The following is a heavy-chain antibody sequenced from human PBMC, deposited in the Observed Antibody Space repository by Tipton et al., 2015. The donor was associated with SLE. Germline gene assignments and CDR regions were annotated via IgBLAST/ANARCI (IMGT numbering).Heavy chain of an antibody. D-gene: IGHD2-2*02. V-gene: IGHV4-59*01. CDR2: IYYSGST. CDR1: GGSISSYY. J-gene: IGHJ2*01. Sequence: TLSLTCTVSGGSISSYYWSWIRQPPGKGLEWIGYIYYSGSTNYNPSLKSRVTTSVDTSKNQFSLKLSSVTAADTAVYYCARRGWSDCSSTSCYTDWYFDLWGRGTLVTVSS. CDR3: ARRGWSDCSSTSCYTDWYFDL.